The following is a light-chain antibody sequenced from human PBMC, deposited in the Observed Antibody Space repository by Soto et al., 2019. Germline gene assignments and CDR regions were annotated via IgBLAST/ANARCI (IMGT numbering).Light chain of an antibody. CDR1: QSISSL. CDR3: QQYNSYWT. Sequence: DIQMTQSPSTLSASVGDRVTIICRASQSISSLLAWYQQKPGKAPNLLIYDASSLGSGVPSRFSGSGSGTEFTLTISSLQPDDFATYYCQQYNSYWTFGQGTKAEIK. CDR2: DAS. V-gene: IGKV1-5*02. J-gene: IGKJ1*01.